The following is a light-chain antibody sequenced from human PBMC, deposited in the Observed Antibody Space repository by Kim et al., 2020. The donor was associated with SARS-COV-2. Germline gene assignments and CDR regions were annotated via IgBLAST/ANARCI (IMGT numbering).Light chain of an antibody. CDR3: QVWGSSSDQGV. CDR2: YDS. Sequence: SYELTQPPSVSVAPGKTARITCGGNNIGSKSVHWYQQKPGQAPVLVIYYDSDRPSGIPERFSGSNSGNTATLTISRVEAGDEADYYCQVWGSSSDQGVLG. CDR1: NIGSKS. V-gene: IGLV3-21*04. J-gene: IGLJ3*02.